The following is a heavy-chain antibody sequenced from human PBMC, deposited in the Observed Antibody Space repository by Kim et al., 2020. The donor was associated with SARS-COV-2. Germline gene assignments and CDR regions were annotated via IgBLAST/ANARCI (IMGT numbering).Heavy chain of an antibody. CDR3: ARGGPNSSGWTLGY. Sequence: ASVKVSCKASGYTFTPYSMHWVRQAPGQRLEWMGWINGDNGNTEYSQKFQDRVTITWDTSASAVYMELRSLRTEDTGVFFCARGGPNSSGWTLGYWCPGTLVSVSS. J-gene: IGHJ4*02. V-gene: IGHV1-3*01. CDR2: INGDNGNT. D-gene: IGHD6-19*01. CDR1: GYTFTPYS.